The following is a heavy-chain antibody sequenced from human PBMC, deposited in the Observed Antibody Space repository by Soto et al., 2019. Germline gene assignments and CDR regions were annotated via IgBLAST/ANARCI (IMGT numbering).Heavy chain of an antibody. J-gene: IGHJ4*02. CDR2: ISSSSSYI. CDR3: ARGTRYYDFWSGCYHYFDY. V-gene: IGHV3-21*01. D-gene: IGHD3-3*01. Sequence: GGSLRLSCAASGFTFSSYSMNWVRQAPGKGLEWVSSISSSSSYIYYADSVKGRFTISRDNAKNSLYLQMNSLRAEDTAVYYCARGTRYYDFWSGCYHYFDYWGQGTLVTVSS. CDR1: GFTFSSYS.